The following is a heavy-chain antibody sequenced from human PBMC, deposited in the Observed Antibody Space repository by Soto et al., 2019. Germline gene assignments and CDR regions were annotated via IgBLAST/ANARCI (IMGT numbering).Heavy chain of an antibody. CDR1: GGSISSRGFY. CDR3: ARAYSSWYWDY. CDR2: IYHSGST. D-gene: IGHD6-13*01. V-gene: IGHV4-31*03. J-gene: IGHJ4*02. Sequence: QVQLQESGPGLVKPSQTLSLTCTVSGGSISSRGFYWTWIRQHPGKGLEWIGYIYHSGSTYYNPSLKSRVTISPDTSKNQFSLKLDSVTAADTAVYYCARAYSSWYWDYWGQGTLVTVSS.